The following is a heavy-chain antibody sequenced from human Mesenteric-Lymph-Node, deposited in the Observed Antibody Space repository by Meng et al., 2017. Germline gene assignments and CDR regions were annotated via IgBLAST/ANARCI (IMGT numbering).Heavy chain of an antibody. CDR3: TRDFDWSSAS. CDR1: GFTFSGHW. CDR2: INPDGSAT. Sequence: EVQPGESGGGLVQPGGSLRLSCAAPGFTFSGHWMHWVRQAPGKGLAWVYRINPDGSATGYADSVKGRFTVSRDNAKNTLYLQMNSLSAEDTAVYYCTRDFDWSSASWGQGTLVTVSS. D-gene: IGHD3-9*01. V-gene: IGHV3-74*01. J-gene: IGHJ4*02.